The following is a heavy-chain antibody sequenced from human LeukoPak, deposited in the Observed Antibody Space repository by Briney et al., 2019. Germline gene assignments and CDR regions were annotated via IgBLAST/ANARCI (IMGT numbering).Heavy chain of an antibody. Sequence: SQTLSLTCTVSGGSISSDSYYWSWIRQPAGKGLEWIGRIYNSGSTNYNPSLKSRLTISVDTSKNQFSLKLSSVTAADTAVYYCARDELIVDANWFDPWGQGTLVTVSS. D-gene: IGHD2/OR15-2a*01. CDR3: ARDELIVDANWFDP. CDR2: IYNSGST. J-gene: IGHJ5*02. CDR1: GGSISSDSYY. V-gene: IGHV4-61*02.